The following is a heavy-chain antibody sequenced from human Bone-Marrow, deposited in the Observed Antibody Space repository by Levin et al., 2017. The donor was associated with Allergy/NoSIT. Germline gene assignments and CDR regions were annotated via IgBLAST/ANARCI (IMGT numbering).Heavy chain of an antibody. J-gene: IGHJ4*02. V-gene: IGHV1-2*02. CDR3: ARLPNGQWLERNNYFDH. Sequence: ASVKVSCKASGYTFSDYFTHWVRQAPGQGLEWMGWVNPNSGGTNYAHHLQGRVTMSSDTSSTTAYMELKSLISDDTAVYYCARLPNGQWLERNNYFDHWGQGTLVTVSS. CDR2: VNPNSGGT. D-gene: IGHD6-19*01. CDR1: GYTFSDYF.